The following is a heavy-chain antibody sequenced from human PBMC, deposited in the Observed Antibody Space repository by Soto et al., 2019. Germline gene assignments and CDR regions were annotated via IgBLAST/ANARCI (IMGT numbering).Heavy chain of an antibody. CDR3: VMVDNYVTPTPQDV. CDR1: GYIFVNYG. J-gene: IGHJ6*02. V-gene: IGHV1-18*01. Sequence: QVQLVQSGDEVKKPGASVKVSCKASGYIFVNYGIAWVRQAPGQGLEWMGWISPYTGNTHSATKVQGRLTMTTDTSTSTAYMDLGRLTSADTAVYYCVMVDNYVTPTPQDVWGQGTTVPVSS. D-gene: IGHD3-16*01. CDR2: ISPYTGNT.